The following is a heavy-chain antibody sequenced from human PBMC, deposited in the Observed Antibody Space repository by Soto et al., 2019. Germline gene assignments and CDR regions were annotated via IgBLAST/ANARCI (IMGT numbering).Heavy chain of an antibody. CDR2: IYHSGST. CDR3: ASCSSLSDYYYGMDV. CDR1: GYSISSGYY. V-gene: IGHV4-38-2*01. J-gene: IGHJ6*02. Sequence: KTSETLSLTCAVSGYSISSGYYWGWIRQPPGKGLEWIGSIYHSGSTYYNPSLKSRVTISVDTSKNQFSLKLSSVTAADTAVYYCASCSSLSDYYYGMDVWGQGTTVTVSS. D-gene: IGHD2-15*01.